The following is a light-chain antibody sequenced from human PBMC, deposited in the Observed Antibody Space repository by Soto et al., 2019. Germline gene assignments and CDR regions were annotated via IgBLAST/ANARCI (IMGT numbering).Light chain of an antibody. Sequence: QAVLTQSPSASASLGASVKLTCTLSSGHSNYAIAWHQQQPEKGPRYLMKLNSDGSHNKGDGIPDRFSGSSSGAERYLTISSLQSDDEADYYCQTWGTDTRVFGGGTQLTVL. V-gene: IGLV4-69*01. CDR2: LNSDGSH. CDR1: SGHSNYA. CDR3: QTWGTDTRV. J-gene: IGLJ3*02.